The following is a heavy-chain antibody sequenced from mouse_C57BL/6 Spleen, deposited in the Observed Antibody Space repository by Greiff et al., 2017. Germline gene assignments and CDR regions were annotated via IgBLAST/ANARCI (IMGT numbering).Heavy chain of an antibody. Sequence: EVQLQQSGPGMVKPSQSLSLTCTVTGYSITSGYDWHWIRHFPGNQLEWMGYIRYSGSTNYNPSLKSRISITHDTSKNHFFLKLNSVTTEDTATYYCARDREANWDWYFDVWGTGTTVTVSS. CDR3: ARDREANWDWYFDV. J-gene: IGHJ1*03. D-gene: IGHD4-1*01. CDR2: IRYSGST. V-gene: IGHV3-1*01. CDR1: GYSITSGYD.